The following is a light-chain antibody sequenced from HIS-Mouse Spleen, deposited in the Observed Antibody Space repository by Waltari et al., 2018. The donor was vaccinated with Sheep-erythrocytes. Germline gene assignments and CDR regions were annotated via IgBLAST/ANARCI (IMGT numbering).Light chain of an antibody. CDR3: QQRSNWYT. CDR2: DAS. CDR1: QSVSSY. V-gene: IGKV3-11*01. J-gene: IGKJ2*01. Sequence: EIVLTQSPATLSLSPGERATLSCRASQSVSSYLAWYQQKPGQAPRLLIYDASNRATGIPARLSGRGSGTDFTLTISSLEPEDFAVYYCQQRSNWYTFGQGTKLEIK.